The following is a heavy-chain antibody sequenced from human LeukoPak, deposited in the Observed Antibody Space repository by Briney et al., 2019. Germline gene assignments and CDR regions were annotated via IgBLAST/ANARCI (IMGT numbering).Heavy chain of an antibody. Sequence: SETLSLTCAVYGGSFSGYYWSWIRQPPGKGLEWIGEINHSGSTNYNPSLKSRVTISVDTSKNQFSLKLSSVTAADTAVYYCARSGMILRYFDYYSNRGQGTLVTVSS. J-gene: IGHJ4*02. V-gene: IGHV4-34*01. CDR3: ARSGMILRYFDYYSN. CDR1: GGSFSGYY. CDR2: INHSGST. D-gene: IGHD3-9*01.